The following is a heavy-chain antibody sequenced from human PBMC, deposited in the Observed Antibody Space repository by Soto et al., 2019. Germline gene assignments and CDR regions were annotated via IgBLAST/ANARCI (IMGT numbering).Heavy chain of an antibody. Sequence: GGSLRLSCAASGFTFSSYGMHWVRQAPGKGLEWVAVIWYDGSNKYYADSVKGRFTISRDNSKNTLYLQMNSLIAEDTAVYYCARSCAFSTSCYPYYYYGMDVWGQGTTVTVSS. D-gene: IGHD2-2*01. V-gene: IGHV3-33*01. CDR2: IWYDGSNK. CDR1: GFTFSSYG. J-gene: IGHJ6*02. CDR3: ARSCAFSTSCYPYYYYGMDV.